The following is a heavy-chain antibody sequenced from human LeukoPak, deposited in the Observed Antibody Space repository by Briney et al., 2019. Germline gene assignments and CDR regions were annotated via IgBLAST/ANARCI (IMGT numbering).Heavy chain of an antibody. Sequence: ASVKVSCKASGYTFTRYGISWVRQGPGQGLEWMGWISAYNGNTNYAQKLQGRVTMTTDTSTSTAYMELRSLRSDDTAVYYCARERESLYCTSTSCYNWFDPWGQGTLVTVSS. J-gene: IGHJ5*02. V-gene: IGHV1-18*01. CDR1: GYTFTRYG. D-gene: IGHD2-2*01. CDR2: ISAYNGNT. CDR3: ARERESLYCTSTSCYNWFDP.